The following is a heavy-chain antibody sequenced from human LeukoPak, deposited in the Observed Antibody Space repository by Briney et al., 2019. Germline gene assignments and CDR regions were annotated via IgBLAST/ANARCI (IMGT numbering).Heavy chain of an antibody. Sequence: SETLSLTCTVSGGSISSYFWSWVRQPPGKGLEWIGRIFHSGTTDYKTSLKGRATISVDKSKNQFSLTLTSVTAADTAVYYCARLTPTTLSLYYYYMDVWGKGTTVTVSS. CDR2: IFHSGTT. V-gene: IGHV4-39*07. J-gene: IGHJ6*03. CDR1: GGSISSYF. CDR3: ARLTPTTLSLYYYYMDV. D-gene: IGHD2/OR15-2a*01.